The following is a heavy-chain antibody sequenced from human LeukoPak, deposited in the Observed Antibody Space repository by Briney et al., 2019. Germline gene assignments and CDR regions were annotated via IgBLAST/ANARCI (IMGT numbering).Heavy chain of an antibody. CDR1: RYTFTSYD. Sequence: GASVKVSCKASRYTFTSYDINWVREAAGQGLEWMGWMNPNTGRTGHAQKFQGRVTMTRDASINTAYMELSSLRPEDTAVYYCARLSQTPDYYGSGGYYYLGYWGQGTPVTVSS. CDR2: MNPNTGRT. J-gene: IGHJ4*02. CDR3: ARLSQTPDYYGSGGYYYLGY. V-gene: IGHV1-8*01. D-gene: IGHD3-22*01.